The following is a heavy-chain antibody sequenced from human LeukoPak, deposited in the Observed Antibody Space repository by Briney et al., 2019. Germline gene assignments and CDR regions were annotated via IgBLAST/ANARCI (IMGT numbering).Heavy chain of an antibody. Sequence: GGSLRLSCAASGFSFSSYWMSWVRQAPGKGLEWVANIKQDGSEKYVDSVKGRFTISRDNAKNSLYLQMNSLRAEDTAVYYCVGHSDYWGQGTLVTVSS. CDR1: GFSFSSYW. CDR3: VGHSDY. D-gene: IGHD3-16*01. CDR2: IKQDGSEK. J-gene: IGHJ4*02. V-gene: IGHV3-7*01.